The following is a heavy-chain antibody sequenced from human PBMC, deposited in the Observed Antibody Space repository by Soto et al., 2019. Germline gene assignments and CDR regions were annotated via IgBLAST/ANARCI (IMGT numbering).Heavy chain of an antibody. J-gene: IGHJ5*02. CDR2: IYYSGST. CDR3: ARDLGDGYNFDWFDP. D-gene: IGHD5-12*01. Sequence: PSETLSLTWTVSGGSISSYYWSWIRQPPGKGLEWIGYIYYSGSTNYNPSLKSRVTISVDTSKNQFSLKLSSVTAADTAVYYCARDLGDGYNFDWFDPWGQGTLVTVSS. V-gene: IGHV4-59*01. CDR1: GGSISSYY.